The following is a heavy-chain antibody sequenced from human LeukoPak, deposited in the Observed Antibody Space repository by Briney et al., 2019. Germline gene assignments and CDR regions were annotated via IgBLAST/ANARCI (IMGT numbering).Heavy chain of an antibody. CDR2: INPSGGST. V-gene: IGHV1-46*01. J-gene: IGHJ4*02. CDR1: GSTFTDYY. CDR3: ARGAPEYYYDSSGYFPYYFDY. D-gene: IGHD3-22*01. Sequence: ASVKVSCKASGSTFTDYYMHWVRQAPGQGLEWMGIINPSGGSTSYAQKFQGRVTMTRDMSTGTVYMELSSLRSEDTAVYYCARGAPEYYYDSSGYFPYYFDYWGQGTLVTVSS.